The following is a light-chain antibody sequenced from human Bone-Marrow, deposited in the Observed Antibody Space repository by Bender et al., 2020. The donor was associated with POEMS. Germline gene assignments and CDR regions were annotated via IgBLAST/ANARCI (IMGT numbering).Light chain of an antibody. V-gene: IGLV2-8*01. Sequence: QSALTQPASVSGSPGQSITISCTGTSNDVGRYNLVSWYQHFPGKPPKLIIFEVTRRPSGVPDRFSGSKSGNTASLTVSGLQAEDEADYYCSSYAGSNIFVFGGGTKLTVL. CDR3: SSYAGSNIFV. CDR1: SNDVGRYNL. CDR2: EVT. J-gene: IGLJ3*02.